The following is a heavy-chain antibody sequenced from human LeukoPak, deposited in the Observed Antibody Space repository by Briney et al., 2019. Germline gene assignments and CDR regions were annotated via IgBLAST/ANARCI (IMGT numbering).Heavy chain of an antibody. V-gene: IGHV4-34*01. CDR3: ARIGVAAHDY. CDR1: GGSFSGYY. J-gene: IGHJ4*02. CDR2: INHSGST. Sequence: PSETLSLTCAVYGGSFSGYYWSWIRQPPGKGLEWIGEINHSGSTNYNPSLKSRVTISVDTSKNQFSLKLSSVTAADTAVYYCARIGVAAHDYWGQGTLVTVSS. D-gene: IGHD6-19*01.